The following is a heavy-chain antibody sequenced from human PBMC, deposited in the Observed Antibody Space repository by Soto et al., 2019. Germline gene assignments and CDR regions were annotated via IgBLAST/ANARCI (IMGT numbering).Heavy chain of an antibody. J-gene: IGHJ4*02. D-gene: IGHD1-1*01. CDR2: ISAHNGNT. V-gene: IGHV1-18*01. Sequence: QVHLVQSGAEVNKPGASVKVSCKGSGYAFTTYGITWVRQAPGQGLEWMGWISAHNGNTNYAQKLQGRFTVTIATSTSTAYMELRSLRSDDTAVYYCARGRYGDYWGQGALVTVSS. CDR1: GYAFTTYG. CDR3: ARGRYGDY.